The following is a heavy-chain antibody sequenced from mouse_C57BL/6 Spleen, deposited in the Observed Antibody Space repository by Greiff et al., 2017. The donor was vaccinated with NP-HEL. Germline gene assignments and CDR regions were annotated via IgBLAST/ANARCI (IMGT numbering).Heavy chain of an antibody. CDR2: ISSGSSTI. Sequence: EVLLVESGGGLVKPGGSLKLSCAASGFTFSDYGMHWVRQAPEKGLEWVAYISSGSSTIYYADTVKGRFTISRDKAKNTLFLQMTSLRSEDTAMYYGARGGSSYGYAMDYWGQGTSVTVSS. V-gene: IGHV5-17*01. CDR1: GFTFSDYG. D-gene: IGHD1-1*01. CDR3: ARGGSSYGYAMDY. J-gene: IGHJ4*01.